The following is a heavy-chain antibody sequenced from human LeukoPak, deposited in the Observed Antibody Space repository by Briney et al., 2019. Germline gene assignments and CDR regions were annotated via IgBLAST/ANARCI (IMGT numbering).Heavy chain of an antibody. CDR3: ARQGAYCGGDCYRNY. Sequence: GESLKISCQASGYIFTSNWIGWVRQMPGKGLESMGLIYPGDSDTRYSPSFQGQVTISADKSISTAYLQWSSLKASDTAMYYCARQGAYCGGDCYRNYWGQGTLVTVSS. CDR1: GYIFTSNW. CDR2: IYPGDSDT. D-gene: IGHD2-21*02. V-gene: IGHV5-51*01. J-gene: IGHJ4*02.